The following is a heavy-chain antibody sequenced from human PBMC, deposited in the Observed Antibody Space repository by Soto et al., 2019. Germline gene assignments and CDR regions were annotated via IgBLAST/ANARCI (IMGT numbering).Heavy chain of an antibody. CDR1: GFSFSVYA. J-gene: IGHJ6*02. V-gene: IGHV3-30*04. D-gene: IGHD2-2*02. CDR3: AKVESVVPAAIDAGGYYYYYGMDV. CDR2: ISYDGSNK. Sequence: GGSLRLSCAASGFSFSVYALHWVRQAPGKGLEWVAVISYDGSNKYYADSVKGRFTISRDNSKNTLYLQMNSLRAEDTAVYYCAKVESVVPAAIDAGGYYYYYGMDVWGQGTTVTVSS.